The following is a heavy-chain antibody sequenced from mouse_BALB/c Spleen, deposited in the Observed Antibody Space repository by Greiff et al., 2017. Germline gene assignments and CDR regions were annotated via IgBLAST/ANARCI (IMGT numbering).Heavy chain of an antibody. V-gene: IGHV1S81*02. J-gene: IGHJ3*01. CDR2: INPSNGGT. Sequence: VHLVESGAELVKPGASVKLSCKASGYTFTSYYMYWVKQRPGQGLEWIGEINPSNGGTNFNEKFKSKATLTVDKSSSTAYMQLSSLTSEDSAVYYCTRSRGNYGWFAYWGQGTLVTVSA. CDR1: GYTFTSYY. CDR3: TRSRGNYGWFAY. D-gene: IGHD2-1*01.